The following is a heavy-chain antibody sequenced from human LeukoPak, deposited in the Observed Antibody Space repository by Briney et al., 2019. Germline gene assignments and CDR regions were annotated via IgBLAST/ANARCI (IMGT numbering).Heavy chain of an antibody. V-gene: IGHV3-74*01. J-gene: IGHJ5*01. CDR2: INGDGSSS. D-gene: IGHD2-2*01. Sequence: GGSLRLSCAASGFTFSSYRMHWVRQAPGKGLVWVSRINGDGSSSSYADSVKGRFTISRDNAKNTLYLQMNSLRAEDTAVYYCAKDPRGYCSSTSCPNWFDFWGQGSLVTVSS. CDR1: GFTFSSYR. CDR3: AKDPRGYCSSTSCPNWFDF.